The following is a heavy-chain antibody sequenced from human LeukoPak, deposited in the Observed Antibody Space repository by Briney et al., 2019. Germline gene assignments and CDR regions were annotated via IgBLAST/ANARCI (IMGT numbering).Heavy chain of an antibody. J-gene: IGHJ4*02. V-gene: IGHV4-39*07. Sequence: SETLSLTCTVSGGSISSSSYYWGWIRQPPGKGLEWIGSIYYSGSTYYNPSLKSRVTISVDTSKNQFSLKLSSVTAADTAVYYCARDGGSGKGYFDYWGQGTLVTVSS. CDR2: IYYSGST. CDR1: GGSISSSSYY. D-gene: IGHD3-10*01. CDR3: ARDGGSGKGYFDY.